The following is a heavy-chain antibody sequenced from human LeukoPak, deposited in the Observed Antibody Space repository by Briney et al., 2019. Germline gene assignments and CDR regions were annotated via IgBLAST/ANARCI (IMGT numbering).Heavy chain of an antibody. CDR2: ISGSGGST. CDR3: AKGGYYYDSSGYDY. Sequence: PGGSLRLSCAASGLTFTNYAMTWVRQAPGKGLEWVSAISGSGGSTYYADSVKGRFTISRDNSKNTLYLQMNSLRAEDTAVYYCAKGGYYYDSSGYDYWGQGTLVTVSS. CDR1: GLTFTNYA. D-gene: IGHD3-22*01. V-gene: IGHV3-23*01. J-gene: IGHJ4*02.